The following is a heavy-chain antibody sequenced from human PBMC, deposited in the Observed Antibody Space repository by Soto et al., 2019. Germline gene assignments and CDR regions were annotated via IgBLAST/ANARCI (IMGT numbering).Heavy chain of an antibody. CDR1: GGSFSGYY. J-gene: IGHJ6*02. CDR2: INHSGST. Sequence: SETLSLTCAVYGGSFSGYYWSWIRQPPGKGLEWIGEINHSGSTNYNPSLKSRVTISVDTSKNQFSLKLSSVTAADTAVYYCARTHYYGSGSYYRWDYYYGMDVWGQGTTVTVSS. CDR3: ARTHYYGSGSYYRWDYYYGMDV. V-gene: IGHV4-34*01. D-gene: IGHD3-10*01.